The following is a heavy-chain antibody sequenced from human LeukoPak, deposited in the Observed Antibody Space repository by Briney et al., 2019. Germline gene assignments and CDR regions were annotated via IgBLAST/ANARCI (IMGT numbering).Heavy chain of an antibody. CDR3: ARDFYTGHY. D-gene: IGHD3-16*01. J-gene: IGHJ4*02. CDR1: GFTFTTYW. V-gene: IGHV3-74*01. CDR2: INRDGSTP. Sequence: PGGSLRLSCAASGFTFTTYWMHWVRQAPGKGLVWVSGINRDGSTPIYADSVKGRFTIFRDNANNTLYLQMNSLRAEDTAVYYCARDFYTGHYWGQGTLVTVSS.